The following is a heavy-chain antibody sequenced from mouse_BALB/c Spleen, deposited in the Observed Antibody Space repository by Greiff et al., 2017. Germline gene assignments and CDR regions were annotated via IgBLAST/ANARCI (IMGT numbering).Heavy chain of an antibody. J-gene: IGHJ1*01. CDR1: GYTFTSYW. CDR2: INPSTGYT. Sequence: VKLQESGAELAKPGASVKMSCKASGYTFTSYWMHWVKQRPGQGLEWIGYINPSTGYTEYNQKFKDKATLTADKSSSTAYMQLSSLTSEDSAVYYCYGSRDWYFDVWGAGTTVTVSS. V-gene: IGHV1-7*01. D-gene: IGHD1-1*01. CDR3: YGSRDWYFDV.